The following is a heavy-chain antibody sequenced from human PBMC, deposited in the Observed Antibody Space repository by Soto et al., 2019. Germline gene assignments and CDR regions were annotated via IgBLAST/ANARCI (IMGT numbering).Heavy chain of an antibody. CDR3: ARRGAPEAPYYYYYGMDV. CDR2: IYYSGST. Sequence: SLTCTVSGGSISSYYWSWIRQPPGKGLEWIGYIYYSGSTNYNPSLKSRVTISVDTSISTAYMELSRLRSDDTAVYYCARRGAPEAPYYYYYGMDVWGQGTTVTVSS. J-gene: IGHJ6*02. D-gene: IGHD3-16*01. V-gene: IGHV4-59*01. CDR1: GGSISSYY.